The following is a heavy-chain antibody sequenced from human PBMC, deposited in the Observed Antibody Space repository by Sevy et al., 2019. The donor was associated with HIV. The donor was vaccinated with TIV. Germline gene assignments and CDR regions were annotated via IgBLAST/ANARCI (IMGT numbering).Heavy chain of an antibody. CDR1: EFTFSDYV. J-gene: IGHJ6*02. Sequence: GGSLRLSCTASEFTFSDYVMHWVRQTPGKGLDWVALISHDGINEYYADSVKGRFTISRDNSKNTVYLEMNSLRNEDTAIYFCANAYSGSDSHSYLYALDVWGQGTTVTVSS. CDR2: ISHDGINE. V-gene: IGHV3-30*18. D-gene: IGHD2-15*01. CDR3: ANAYSGSDSHSYLYALDV.